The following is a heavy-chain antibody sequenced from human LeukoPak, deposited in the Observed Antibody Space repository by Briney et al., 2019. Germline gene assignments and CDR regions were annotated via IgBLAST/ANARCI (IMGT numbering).Heavy chain of an antibody. CDR2: INPNSGGT. CDR1: GYTFTSYD. Sequence: ASVKVSCKASGYTFTSYDINWVRQAPGQGLEWMGWINPNSGGTNYAQKFQGRVTMTRDTSISTAYMELSRLRSDDTAVYYCARDLGGTSYYYYYYMDVWGKGTTVTVSS. V-gene: IGHV1-2*02. J-gene: IGHJ6*03. CDR3: ARDLGGTSYYYYYYMDV.